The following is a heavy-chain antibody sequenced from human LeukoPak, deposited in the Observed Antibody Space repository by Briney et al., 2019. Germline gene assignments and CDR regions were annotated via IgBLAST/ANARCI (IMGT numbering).Heavy chain of an antibody. CDR3: ARWLKSYAPKGFDY. CDR2: INHSGST. CDR1: GGSFSGYY. J-gene: IGHJ4*02. D-gene: IGHD1-26*01. V-gene: IGHV4-34*01. Sequence: SETLSLTCAVYGGSFSGYYWSWIRQPPGKGLEWIGEINHSGSTNYNPSLKGRVTISVDTPKTQFSLKLSAVTVATTAVYYCARWLKSYAPKGFDYWGQGTLVTVSS.